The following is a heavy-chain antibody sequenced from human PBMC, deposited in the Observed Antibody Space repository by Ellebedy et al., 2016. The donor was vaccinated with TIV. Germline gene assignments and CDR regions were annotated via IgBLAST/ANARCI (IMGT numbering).Heavy chain of an antibody. CDR2: ISDSGYIT. D-gene: IGHD3-10*01. V-gene: IGHV3-23*01. J-gene: IGHJ6*02. Sequence: GGSLRLSXEASGFTVRNFPMSWFRQTPGKGLEWVASISDSGYITDYADSVKGRFSVSRDNFKHTLHLHMNSLSDEDTALYYCTKGGVRGIHYYYGAEVWGQGTTVTVSS. CDR1: GFTVRNFP. CDR3: TKGGVRGIHYYYGAEV.